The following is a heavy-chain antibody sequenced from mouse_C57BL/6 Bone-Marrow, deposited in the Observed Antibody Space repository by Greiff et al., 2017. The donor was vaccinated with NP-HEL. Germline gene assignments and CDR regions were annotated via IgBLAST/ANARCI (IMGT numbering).Heavy chain of an antibody. D-gene: IGHD2-3*01. V-gene: IGHV7-1*01. CDR2: SRNKANDYTT. Sequence: EVMLVESGGGLVQSGRSLRLSCATSGFTFSDFYMEWVRQAPGKGLEWIAASRNKANDYTTEYSASVKGRFIVSRDTSQSILYLQMNALRAEDTAIYYCARGGWLLRRDAMDYWGQGTSVTVSS. CDR3: ARGGWLLRRDAMDY. J-gene: IGHJ4*01. CDR1: GFTFSDFY.